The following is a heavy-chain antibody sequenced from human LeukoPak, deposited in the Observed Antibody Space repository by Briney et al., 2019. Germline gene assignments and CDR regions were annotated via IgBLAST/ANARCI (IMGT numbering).Heavy chain of an antibody. CDR1: GFTFSNYV. V-gene: IGHV3-30*03. CDR3: ARVEASGYDYGAFDY. D-gene: IGHD5-12*01. Sequence: GGSLRLSCAASGFTFSNYVMHWVRQAPGKGLEWVALISYDGSDKYYVDSVKGRFTISRDNAKNSLYLQMNSLRAEDTAVYYCARVEASGYDYGAFDYWGQGTLVTVSS. J-gene: IGHJ4*02. CDR2: ISYDGSDK.